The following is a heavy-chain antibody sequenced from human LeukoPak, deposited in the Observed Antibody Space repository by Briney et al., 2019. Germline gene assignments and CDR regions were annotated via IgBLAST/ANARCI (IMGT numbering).Heavy chain of an antibody. CDR1: GFTFSSYA. Sequence: PGGSLRLSCAASGFTFSSYAMNWVRQASGKGLEWVSLISGSGGSAYYADSVKGRFTVSRDNSKNTLYLQMNSLRAEDTAVYYCAKSNLKYYFDSWGQGTLVTVSS. J-gene: IGHJ4*02. V-gene: IGHV3-23*01. D-gene: IGHD6-6*01. CDR2: ISGSGGSA. CDR3: AKSNLKYYFDS.